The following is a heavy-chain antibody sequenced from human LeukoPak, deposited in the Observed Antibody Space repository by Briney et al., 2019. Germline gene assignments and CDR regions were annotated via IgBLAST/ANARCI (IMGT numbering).Heavy chain of an antibody. D-gene: IGHD4-17*01. V-gene: IGHV3-7*01. Sequence: GGSLRLSCAASGFTFSSYWMSWVRQAPGKGLEWVANIKQDGSERYYVDSVKGRFTISRDNARNSLYLQMNSLRAEDTAVYYCARDDTVTTRVGFIDWGQGTLVTVSS. CDR2: IKQDGSER. CDR1: GFTFSSYW. CDR3: ARDDTVTTRVGFID. J-gene: IGHJ4*02.